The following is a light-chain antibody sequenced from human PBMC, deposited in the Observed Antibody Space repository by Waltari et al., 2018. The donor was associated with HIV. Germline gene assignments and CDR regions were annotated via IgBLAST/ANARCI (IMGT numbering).Light chain of an antibody. CDR1: SANIANNS. Sequence: FMLPQPHSVSESPGKTVIISCSRHSANIANNSVQWFQRRPGSAPTTLLYEDRRRPPGVPDRFSGSIDRSSNSASLTISGVMTEDEADYYCQSFDTTNHWVFGGGTKLTVL. J-gene: IGLJ3*02. CDR3: QSFDTTNHWV. V-gene: IGLV6-57*03. CDR2: EDR.